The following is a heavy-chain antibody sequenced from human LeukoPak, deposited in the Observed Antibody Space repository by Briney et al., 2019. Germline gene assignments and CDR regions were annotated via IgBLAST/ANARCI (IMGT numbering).Heavy chain of an antibody. Sequence: GGSLRLSCAASGFTFSDSYMTWIRQAPGKGLEWVAFIDKSGGTTYYADSVKGRFTISRDNAKSLLYLEMNSLRAEDTAVYYCGRGHWGLDYWGQGTLVTVSS. V-gene: IGHV3-11*04. CDR1: GFTFSDSY. D-gene: IGHD7-27*01. J-gene: IGHJ4*02. CDR2: IDKSGGTT. CDR3: GRGHWGLDY.